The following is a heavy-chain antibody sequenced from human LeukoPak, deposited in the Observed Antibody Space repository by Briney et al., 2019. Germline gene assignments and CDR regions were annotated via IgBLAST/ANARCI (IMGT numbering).Heavy chain of an antibody. CDR2: INPNSGGT. CDR1: GYTFTGYY. V-gene: IGHV1-2*02. Sequence: ASVQVSCKPSGYTFTGYYMHWVRQAPGQGLEWMGWINPNSGGTNYAQKFQGRVTMTRDTSISTAYMELSRLRSDDTAVYYCARDWGVVPAALGPDPWGQGTLVTVSS. J-gene: IGHJ5*02. D-gene: IGHD2-2*01. CDR3: ARDWGVVPAALGPDP.